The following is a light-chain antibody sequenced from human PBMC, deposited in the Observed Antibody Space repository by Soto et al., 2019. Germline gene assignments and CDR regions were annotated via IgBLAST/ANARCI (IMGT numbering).Light chain of an antibody. Sequence: DLQMTQSPSSLSAGVGDRVTVSCRASQSLMNFLNWYQHKPGKAPKLLIYAASSLQGGVPSRFSGSGSATDFTLSISNFQPEDFATYYCQQTYRTPLTFGQGTKVEIK. CDR1: QSLMNF. CDR2: AAS. J-gene: IGKJ1*01. CDR3: QQTYRTPLT. V-gene: IGKV1-39*01.